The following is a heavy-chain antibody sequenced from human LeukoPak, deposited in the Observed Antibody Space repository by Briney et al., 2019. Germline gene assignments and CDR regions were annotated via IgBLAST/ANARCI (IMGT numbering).Heavy chain of an antibody. CDR1: GGSINNYY. Sequence: SETLSLTCTVSGGSINNYYWSWLRQPPGKGLEWIGYIYYSGSATYNPSLKSRVTMSVDTSKNQFSLKLNSVTAADTAVYYCARGGWSLGYWGQGILVTVSS. CDR3: ARGGWSLGY. D-gene: IGHD2-15*01. V-gene: IGHV4-59*01. CDR2: IYYSGSA. J-gene: IGHJ4*02.